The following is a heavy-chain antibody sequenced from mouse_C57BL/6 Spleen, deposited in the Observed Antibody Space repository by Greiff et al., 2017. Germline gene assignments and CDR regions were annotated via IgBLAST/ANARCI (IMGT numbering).Heavy chain of an antibody. D-gene: IGHD1-2*01. Sequence: QVQLQQPGAELVKPGASVKLSCKASGYTFTSYWMQWVKQRPGQGLEWIGEIDPSDSYTNYNQKFKGKATLTVDTSSSTAYMQHSSLTSEDSAVYYCARKEDYYYAYEDYFDYWGQGTTLTVAS. J-gene: IGHJ2*01. CDR1: GYTFTSYW. CDR2: IDPSDSYT. CDR3: ARKEDYYYAYEDYFDY. V-gene: IGHV1-50*01.